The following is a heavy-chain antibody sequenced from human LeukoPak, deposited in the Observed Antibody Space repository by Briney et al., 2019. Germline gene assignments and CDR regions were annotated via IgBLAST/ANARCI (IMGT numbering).Heavy chain of an antibody. CDR3: ARGRSLLN. CDR2: INHSGST. CDR1: GGSFSGYY. Sequence: PSETLSLTCAVSGGSFSGYYWSWIRQPPGKGLEWIGEINHSGSTNYNPSLKSRVTISVDTSKNQFSLKLSSVTAADTAVYYGARGRSLLNWGQGTLVTVSS. J-gene: IGHJ4*02. V-gene: IGHV4-34*01.